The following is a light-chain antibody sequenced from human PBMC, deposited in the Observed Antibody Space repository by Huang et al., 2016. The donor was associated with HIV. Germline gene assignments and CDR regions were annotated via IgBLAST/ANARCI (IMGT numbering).Light chain of an antibody. J-gene: IGKJ1*01. CDR1: QTLKTY. V-gene: IGKV1-39*01. CDR3: LQTYSSPWT. CDR2: AAS. Sequence: DIQMTQSPSSLSASVGDRVTIPCRGRQTLKTYLQWFQQKPGKAPRPLIYAASNLQRWVPSRFSGSGSETYFTLTISSLQPEDFATYYCLQTYSSPWTFGQGTKVEIK.